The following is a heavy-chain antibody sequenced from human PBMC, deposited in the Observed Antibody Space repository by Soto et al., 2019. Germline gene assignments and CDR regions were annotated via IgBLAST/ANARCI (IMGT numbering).Heavy chain of an antibody. V-gene: IGHV3-23*01. CDR1: GFTFSSYA. Sequence: GGSLRLSCAAYGFTFSSYAMSWVRQAPGKGLEWVSAISGSGGSTYYADSVKGRFTISRDNSKNTLYLQMNSLRAEDTAVYYCAKSRRSGWYPIPYFDYWGQGTLVTVSS. J-gene: IGHJ4*02. CDR3: AKSRRSGWYPIPYFDY. CDR2: ISGSGGST. D-gene: IGHD6-19*01.